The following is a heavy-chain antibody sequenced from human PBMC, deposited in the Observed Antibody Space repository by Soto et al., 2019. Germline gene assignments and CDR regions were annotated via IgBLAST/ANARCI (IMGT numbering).Heavy chain of an antibody. CDR1: GFTFSDYY. CDR3: ASIRRDFWRGYYPKDAFDI. Sequence: QVQLVESGGGLVKPGGSLRLSCAASGFTFSDYYMRWISQAPGKGLEWVSYVSSSSSYTNYADSVKGRFTISRDNAKNSLYLPMNSLRAEDTAVYYGASIRRDFWRGYYPKDAFDIWGQGTMVTVSS. D-gene: IGHD3-3*01. V-gene: IGHV3-11*06. J-gene: IGHJ3*02. CDR2: VSSSSSYT.